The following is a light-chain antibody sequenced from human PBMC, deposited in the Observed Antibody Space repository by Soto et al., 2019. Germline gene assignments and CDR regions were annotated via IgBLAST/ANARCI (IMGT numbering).Light chain of an antibody. J-gene: IGKJ4*01. V-gene: IGKV3-20*01. Sequence: EIVLTQSPGTLSLSPGERATLSCRASQSVSSSYLAWYQQKPGQAPRLLIYGASSRATGIPDRFSGSGSGTEFTLTISSLQSEDFALYFCQQYSSWPTFGGGTKVDIK. CDR2: GAS. CDR3: QQYSSWPT. CDR1: QSVSSSY.